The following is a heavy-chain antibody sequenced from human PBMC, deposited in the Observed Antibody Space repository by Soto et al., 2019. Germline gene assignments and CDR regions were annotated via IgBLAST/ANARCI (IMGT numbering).Heavy chain of an antibody. CDR3: ASGSTVHYFEY. V-gene: IGHV4-59*08. J-gene: IGHJ4*02. D-gene: IGHD4-17*01. Sequence: SETLSLTCTVSGGFFTTYYWRWIRQPPGKGLEWIGYIYDSGSTNYNPSLKSRVTISVDTSKSQFSLKLSSVTAADTAVYYCASGSTVHYFEYLGQGTLISVSS. CDR2: IYDSGST. CDR1: GGFFTTYY.